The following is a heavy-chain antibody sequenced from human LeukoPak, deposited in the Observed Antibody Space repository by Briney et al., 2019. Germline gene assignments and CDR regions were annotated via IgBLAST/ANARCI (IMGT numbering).Heavy chain of an antibody. CDR2: ITGSGGST. CDR1: GFTFSNYG. CDR3: AKRHGSGSYYKPFDY. D-gene: IGHD3-10*01. Sequence: GGTLRLSCAASGFTFSNYGLSWVRQAPGKGLEWVSGITGSGGSTYYADSVKGRFTISRDNSKNTLYLQMNSLRAEDTAIYYCAKRHGSGSYYKPFDYWGQGTLVTVSS. J-gene: IGHJ4*02. V-gene: IGHV3-23*01.